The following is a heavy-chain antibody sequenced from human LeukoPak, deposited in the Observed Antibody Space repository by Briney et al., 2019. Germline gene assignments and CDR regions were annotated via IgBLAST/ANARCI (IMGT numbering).Heavy chain of an antibody. D-gene: IGHD6-13*01. V-gene: IGHV3-11*04. CDR2: ISGSGTDI. CDR3: ARDPSSSWYYYYYYMDV. J-gene: IGHJ6*03. CDR1: GFTFSDPY. Sequence: GGSLRLSCEASGFTFSDPYMSWIRQAPGKGLECLSYISGSGTDINYADSVRGRFTISRDNAKNTLYLQMNSLRAEDTAVYYCARDPSSSWYYYYYYMDVWGKGTTVTVSS.